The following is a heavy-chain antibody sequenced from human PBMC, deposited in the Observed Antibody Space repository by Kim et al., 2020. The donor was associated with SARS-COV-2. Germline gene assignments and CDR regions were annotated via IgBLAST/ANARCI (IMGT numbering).Heavy chain of an antibody. CDR3: ARLRGLRGQVTMVRGADPYWYVDP. V-gene: IGHV4-39*01. CDR2: IYYSGST. J-gene: IGHJ2*01. Sequence: SETLSLTCTVSGGSISSSSYYWGWIRQPPGKGLEWIGSIYYSGSTYYNPSLKSRVTISVDTSKNQFSLKLSSVTAADTAVYYCARLRGLRGQVTMVRGADPYWYVDPWGRGTLVT. CDR1: GGSISSSSYY. D-gene: IGHD3-10*01.